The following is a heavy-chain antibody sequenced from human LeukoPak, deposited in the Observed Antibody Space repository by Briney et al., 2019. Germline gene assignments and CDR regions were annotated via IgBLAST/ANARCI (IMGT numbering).Heavy chain of an antibody. CDR1: GFTFSSYS. CDR2: ISNSSSYI. V-gene: IGHV3-21*01. Sequence: GGSLRLSCAASGFTFSSYSMNWVRQAPGKGLEWVSSISNSSSYIYYADSVKGRLTSSRDNAKNSLYLQMNSLRAEDTAVYYCARAYDILTGYSSNSHFDYWGQGTLVTVSS. CDR3: ARAYDILTGYSSNSHFDY. D-gene: IGHD3-9*01. J-gene: IGHJ4*02.